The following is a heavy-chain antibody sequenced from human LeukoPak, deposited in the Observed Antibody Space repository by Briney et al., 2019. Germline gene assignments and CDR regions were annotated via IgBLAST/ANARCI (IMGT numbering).Heavy chain of an antibody. CDR3: ARGRRSSSSYYMDV. V-gene: IGHV7-4-1*02. D-gene: IGHD6-6*01. J-gene: IGHJ6*03. CDR1: GYTFTNYA. CDR2: ITTNTGNP. Sequence: ASVKVSCKASGYTFTNYAMNWVRQAPGQGLEWMGWITTNTGNPTYAQGFTGRFVFSLDTSVNTAYLQISSLQAEDTALYYCARGRRSSSSYYMDVWGKGTTVTVSS.